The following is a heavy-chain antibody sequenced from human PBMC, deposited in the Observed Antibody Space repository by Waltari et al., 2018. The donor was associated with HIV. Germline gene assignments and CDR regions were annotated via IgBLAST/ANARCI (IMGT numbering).Heavy chain of an antibody. CDR2: IYSGGST. CDR1: GFTVSSNY. CDR3: AMTTVLGTLDY. V-gene: IGHV3-66*01. J-gene: IGHJ4*02. D-gene: IGHD4-4*01. Sequence: EVQLVESGGGLVQPGGSLRLSCAASGFTVSSNYMTWVRQAPGKGLEWVSVIYSGGSTYYADSVKGRFTISRDNSKNTLYLQMNSLRAEDTAVYYCAMTTVLGTLDYWGQGTLVTVSS.